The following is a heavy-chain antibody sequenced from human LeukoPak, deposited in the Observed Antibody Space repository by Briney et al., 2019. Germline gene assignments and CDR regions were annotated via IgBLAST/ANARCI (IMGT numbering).Heavy chain of an antibody. V-gene: IGHV1-2*02. Sequence: ASVKVSCKASGYSFTGYYMHCVRQAPGAGLEWMGWNNPNSGGTNYAQKLQGRVTMTRDTSISRAHMELSRLRSDDTAVYYCARDTDYWGQGTLVTVSS. J-gene: IGHJ4*02. CDR1: GYSFTGYY. CDR3: ARDTDY. CDR2: NNPNSGGT.